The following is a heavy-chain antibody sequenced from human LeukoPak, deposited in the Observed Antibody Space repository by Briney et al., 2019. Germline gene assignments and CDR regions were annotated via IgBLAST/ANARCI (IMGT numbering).Heavy chain of an antibody. J-gene: IGHJ4*02. D-gene: IGHD3-10*01. Sequence: GGSLSLSCTASGFTFSIYWMSWVRQSPGRGLEWVANIDQDGSAEYYVESVGGRFTVSRDNAKNSLYLQIDSLRAEDTAVYYCARAESYGSILDYWGRGTLVTVSS. CDR3: ARAESYGSILDY. V-gene: IGHV3-7*04. CDR1: GFTFSIYW. CDR2: IDQDGSAE.